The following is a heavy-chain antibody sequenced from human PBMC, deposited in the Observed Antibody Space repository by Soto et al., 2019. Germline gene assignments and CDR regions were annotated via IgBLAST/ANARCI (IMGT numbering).Heavy chain of an antibody. CDR3: AREVGGEYFGSGSLV. D-gene: IGHD3-10*01. Sequence: EVQLVESGGGLVQPGGSLRLSCAASGFTFSDYSMNWLRQAPGKGLEWVSYIRSSSSHIYYADSVKGRFIVSRDNAKNSLYLQMNRLRVEDTAIYYCAREVGGEYFGSGSLVWGQGTTVTVSS. J-gene: IGHJ6*02. V-gene: IGHV3-48*01. CDR2: IRSSSSHI. CDR1: GFTFSDYS.